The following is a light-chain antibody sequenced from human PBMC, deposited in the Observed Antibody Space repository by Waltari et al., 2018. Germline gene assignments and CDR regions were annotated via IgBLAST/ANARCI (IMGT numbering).Light chain of an antibody. CDR3: QQSHSTPWT. J-gene: IGKJ1*01. V-gene: IGKV1-39*01. Sequence: TITCRASQSISSYLNWYQQKPGRAPKLLIYAASSLQIGVPSRFSGSGSGTDFTLTISSLQPEDFATYYCQQSHSTPWTFGQGTKVEIK. CDR1: QSISSY. CDR2: AAS.